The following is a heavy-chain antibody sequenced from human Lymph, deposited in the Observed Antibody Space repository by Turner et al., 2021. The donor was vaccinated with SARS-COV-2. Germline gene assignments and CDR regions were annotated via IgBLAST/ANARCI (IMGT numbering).Heavy chain of an antibody. CDR3: ARGGLYYYDSSAYYGDAFDF. V-gene: IGHV1-2*02. J-gene: IGHJ3*01. D-gene: IGHD3-22*01. CDR1: GYTFTGYY. CDR2: INPDSGGT. Sequence: QVQLVQSGDEVKEPGASVKVSCKASGYTFTGYYMHWGRQAPGQGLEWMGWINPDSGGTNYAQNFQDRVTMTRDTSISTAYMELSRLRSDDTAVYYCARGGLYYYDSSAYYGDAFDFWGQGTMVTVSS.